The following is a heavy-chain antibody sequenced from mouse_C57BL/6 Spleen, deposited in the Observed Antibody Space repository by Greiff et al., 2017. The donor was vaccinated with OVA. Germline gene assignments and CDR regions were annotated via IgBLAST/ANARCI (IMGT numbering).Heavy chain of an antibody. D-gene: IGHD4-1*01. CDR3: ARDLGLGY. J-gene: IGHJ2*01. CDR2: ISDGGSYT. CDR1: GFTFSSYA. Sequence: EVHLVESGGGLVKPGGSLKLSCAASGFTFSSYAMSWVRQTPEKRLEWVATISDGGSYTYYPDNVKGRFTISRDNAKNNLYLQMSHLKSEDTAMYYCARDLGLGYWGQGTTLTVSS. V-gene: IGHV5-4*01.